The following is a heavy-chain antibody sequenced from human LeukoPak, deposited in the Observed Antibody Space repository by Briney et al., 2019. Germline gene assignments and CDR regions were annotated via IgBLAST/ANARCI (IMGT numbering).Heavy chain of an antibody. CDR3: AKDGYCSGGSCYANFFDR. CDR2: ISSDGGKE. CDR1: GFSFLHYG. J-gene: IGHJ4*02. D-gene: IGHD2-15*01. Sequence: GRSLRLSCAASGFSFLHYGMHWVRQAPGKGLEWVAFISSDGGKEYYADSVKGRFTISRDNSKNTLYLHVNSPRAEDTAVFFCAKDGYCSGGSCYANFFDRWGQGTLVTVSS. V-gene: IGHV3-30*18.